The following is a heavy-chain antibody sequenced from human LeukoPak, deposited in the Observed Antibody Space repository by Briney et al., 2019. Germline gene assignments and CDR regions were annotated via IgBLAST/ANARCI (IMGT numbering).Heavy chain of an antibody. CDR1: GFTFSDFY. J-gene: IGHJ4*02. CDR2: ISNRGSTI. CDR3: ARGVPYDSWSGPHYSDY. V-gene: IGHV3-11*04. Sequence: PGGSLRLSCAASGFTFSDFYMTWIRQAPGKGLEWVSYISNRGSTIHYADSVRGRFTISRDNAKKSLYLQMNSLRAEDTAVYYCARGVPYDSWSGPHYSDYWGQGTLVTVSS. D-gene: IGHD3-3*01.